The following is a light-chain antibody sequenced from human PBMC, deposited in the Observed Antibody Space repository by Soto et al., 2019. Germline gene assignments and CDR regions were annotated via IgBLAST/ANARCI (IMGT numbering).Light chain of an antibody. V-gene: IGKV1-39*01. CDR2: AAS. Sequence: DIQMTQSPSSLSASVGDRVTITCRASQSISSYFNWYQQKPGKAPKLLIYAASSLQSGLPSRFSGSGSGTDFTLTISSLQPEDFSTYYCQQSYSTLTFGPGTKVDIK. J-gene: IGKJ3*01. CDR1: QSISSY. CDR3: QQSYSTLT.